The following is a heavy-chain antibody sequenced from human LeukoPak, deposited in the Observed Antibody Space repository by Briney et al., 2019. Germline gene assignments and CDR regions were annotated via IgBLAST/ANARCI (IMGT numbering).Heavy chain of an antibody. CDR2: IIPILGIA. J-gene: IGHJ5*02. Sequence: SVKVSCKASGGTFSSYTISWVRQAPRQALEWMGRIIPILGIANYAQKFQGRVTITADKSTSTAYMELSSLRSEDTAVYYCARDRRAQPLMDPWGQGTLVTVSS. D-gene: IGHD6-13*01. CDR1: GGTFSSYT. V-gene: IGHV1-69*04. CDR3: ARDRRAQPLMDP.